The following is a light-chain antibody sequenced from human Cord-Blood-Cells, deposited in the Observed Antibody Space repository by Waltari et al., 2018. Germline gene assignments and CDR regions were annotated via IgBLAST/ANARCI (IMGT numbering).Light chain of an antibody. CDR1: QSVSSY. CDR3: QQRSNWPPPYT. CDR2: DAS. J-gene: IGKJ2*01. Sequence: EFVLTQSPATLSLSPGERATLSCRASQSVSSYLAWYQQKPGQAPRLLIYDASNRATGIPARFSGSGSGTDFTLTISSLEPEDFAVYYCQQRSNWPPPYTFGQGTKLEIK. V-gene: IGKV3-11*01.